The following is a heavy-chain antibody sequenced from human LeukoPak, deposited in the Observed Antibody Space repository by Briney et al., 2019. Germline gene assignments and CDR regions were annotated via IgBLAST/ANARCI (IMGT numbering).Heavy chain of an antibody. J-gene: IGHJ4*02. V-gene: IGHV3-11*04. CDR1: GFTFSDYY. CDR3: AKDPGSGSYYGYFDY. CDR2: RSGSGSTI. D-gene: IGHD3-10*01. Sequence: GGALRLSCAASGFTFSDYYMSWIRQAPGKGLEWVSYRSGSGSTIYYADSVKGRFTISRDNSKNTLYLQMNSLRAEDTAVYYCAKDPGSGSYYGYFDYWGQGTLVTVSS.